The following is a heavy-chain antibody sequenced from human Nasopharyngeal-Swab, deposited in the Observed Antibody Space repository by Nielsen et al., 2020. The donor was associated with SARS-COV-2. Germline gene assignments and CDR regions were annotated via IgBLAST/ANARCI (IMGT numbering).Heavy chain of an antibody. CDR1: GFTFSSYG. Sequence: GGSLRLSCAASGFTFSSYGMHWVRQAPGKGLEWVAVISYDGSNKYYADSVKGRFTISRDNSKNTLYLQMNSLRAEDTAVYYCATRVAATYTTHIWGQGTLVTVSS. CDR3: ATRVAATYTTHI. D-gene: IGHD2-15*01. V-gene: IGHV3-30*03. J-gene: IGHJ4*02. CDR2: ISYDGSNK.